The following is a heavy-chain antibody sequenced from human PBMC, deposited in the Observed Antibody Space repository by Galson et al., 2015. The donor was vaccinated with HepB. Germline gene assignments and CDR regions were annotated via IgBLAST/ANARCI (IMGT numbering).Heavy chain of an antibody. D-gene: IGHD3-10*01. CDR1: GFTFSSYS. V-gene: IGHV3-30*04. CDR2: ISYGGSDK. CDR3: ARDPLRVWFGEPDYYFDY. Sequence: SLRLSCAASGFTFSSYSMHWVRQAPGKGLEWVAFISYGGSDKSYADSVKGRFTISRDNSENTLSLQMNSLRAEDTAVYYCARDPLRVWFGEPDYYFDYWGQGTLVTVSS. J-gene: IGHJ4*02.